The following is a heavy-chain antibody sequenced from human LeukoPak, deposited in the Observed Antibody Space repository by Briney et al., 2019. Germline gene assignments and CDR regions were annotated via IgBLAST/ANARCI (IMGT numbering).Heavy chain of an antibody. D-gene: IGHD3-16*02. CDR1: GYTFSSYG. V-gene: IGHV1-18*04. Sequence: ASVKVSCKASGYTFSSYGISWVRQAPGQGLEWMGSISPYTGDTKYAERIQDRVIMTTDTSTRTAYMELRSLTSDDTAVFYCARDQYDSVWGSYRPYFDFWGQGTLVTVSS. J-gene: IGHJ4*02. CDR3: ARDQYDSVWGSYRPYFDF. CDR2: ISPYTGDT.